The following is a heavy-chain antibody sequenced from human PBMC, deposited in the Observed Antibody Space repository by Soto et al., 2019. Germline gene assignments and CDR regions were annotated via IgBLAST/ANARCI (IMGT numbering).Heavy chain of an antibody. CDR1: GYTFTYRY. CDR2: ITPFNGNT. J-gene: IGHJ4*02. V-gene: IGHV1-45*02. D-gene: IGHD5-18*01. CDR3: AGSGGSYEFDY. Sequence: QMQLVQSGAEVKKTGSSVKVSCKASGYTFTYRYLHWVRQATGQALEWMGWITPFNGNTNYAQKFQDRVTITRDRSMSTAYMELSSLRSEDTAMYYCAGSGGSYEFDYWGQGTLVTVSS.